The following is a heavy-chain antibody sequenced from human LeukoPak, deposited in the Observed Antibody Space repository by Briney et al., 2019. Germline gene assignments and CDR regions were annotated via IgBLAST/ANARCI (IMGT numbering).Heavy chain of an antibody. CDR2: LYYSGST. Sequence: SETLSLTCTVSGGPIGTSSYYWGWIRQPPGKGLEWIGSLYYSGSTYYNPSLKSRVTISVDTSKNQFSLKLSSVTAADTAVYYCARQYYYDSSGYFDYWGQGTLVTVSS. CDR3: ARQYYYDSSGYFDY. V-gene: IGHV4-39*01. J-gene: IGHJ4*02. CDR1: GGPIGTSSYY. D-gene: IGHD3-22*01.